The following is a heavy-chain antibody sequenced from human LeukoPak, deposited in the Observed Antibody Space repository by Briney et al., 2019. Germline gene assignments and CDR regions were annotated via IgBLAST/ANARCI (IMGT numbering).Heavy chain of an antibody. J-gene: IGHJ6*02. CDR3: ARGKTGDNGMDV. D-gene: IGHD1-1*01. Sequence: SETLSLTCTVSGGSISSYYWSWIRQPPGKGLEWIGYIYYSGSTNYNPSLKSRATISVDTSKNQFSLKLSSVTAADTAVYYCARGKTGDNGMDVWGQGTTVTVSS. CDR2: IYYSGST. V-gene: IGHV4-59*01. CDR1: GGSISSYY.